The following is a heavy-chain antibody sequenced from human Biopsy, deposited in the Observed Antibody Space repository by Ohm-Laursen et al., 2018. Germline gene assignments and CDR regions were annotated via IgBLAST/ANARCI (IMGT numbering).Heavy chain of an antibody. CDR2: IYSGDRP. Sequence: GSLRLSCTATGFTVSSNYVSWVRQAPGMGLGWVSVIYSGDRPYYRESVRGRFTISRDNSKNTLYLQMNSLRADDTAVYYCARNKPGSSSGSDFDYWGQGTLVTVSS. CDR1: GFTVSSNY. J-gene: IGHJ4*02. CDR3: ARNKPGSSSGSDFDY. V-gene: IGHV3-53*01. D-gene: IGHD6-6*01.